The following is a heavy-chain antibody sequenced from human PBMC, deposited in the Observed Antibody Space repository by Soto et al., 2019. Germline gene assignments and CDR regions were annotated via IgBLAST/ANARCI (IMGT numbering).Heavy chain of an antibody. CDR2: ISSSSSVI. CDR1: GFILSDCA. J-gene: IGHJ6*03. Sequence: EVQLVESGGGLVQPGGSLRLSCATSGFILSDCAMNWVRQAPGKGLECVSYISSSSSVIDYADSVKGRFTVSRDNARNSLYLKMNSLRAEDTAVYYCARDLSWGSNWYYYMDVWGKGTTVTVSS. CDR3: ARDLSWGSNWYYYMDV. V-gene: IGHV3-48*01. D-gene: IGHD7-27*01.